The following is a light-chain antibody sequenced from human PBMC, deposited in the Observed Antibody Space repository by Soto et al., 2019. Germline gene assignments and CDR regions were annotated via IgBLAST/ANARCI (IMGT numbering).Light chain of an antibody. J-gene: IGKJ4*01. CDR3: QQYYRSPLS. CDR1: QSILYSLNNRNH. Sequence: DIVMTQSPGSLAVSLGERATLNCKSSQSILYSLNNRNHLAWYQKKPGQPPRLLVYWASTRESGVPDRFSGSGSGTDVSLTISSLQAEDVAVYYCQQYYRSPLSFGGGTRVEIK. V-gene: IGKV4-1*01. CDR2: WAS.